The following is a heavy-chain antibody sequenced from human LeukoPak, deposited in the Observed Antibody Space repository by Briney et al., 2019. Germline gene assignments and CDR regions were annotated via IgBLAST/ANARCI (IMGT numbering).Heavy chain of an antibody. V-gene: IGHV4-39*07. CDR1: GVSISSSSYY. J-gene: IGHJ4*02. D-gene: IGHD3-10*01. CDR3: AREMRSPRGGFDY. CDR2: MYYSGST. Sequence: PSETLSLTCTVSGVSISSSSYYWGWLRQPPGKGLEWIGSMYYSGSTYYNPSLKSRVTISVDTSKSQFSLMLSSVTAADTAVYYCAREMRSPRGGFDYWDQGTLVTVSS.